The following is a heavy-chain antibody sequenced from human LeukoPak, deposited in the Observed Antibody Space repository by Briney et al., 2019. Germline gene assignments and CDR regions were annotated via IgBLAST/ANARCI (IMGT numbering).Heavy chain of an antibody. J-gene: IGHJ3*02. D-gene: IGHD3-22*01. CDR2: IYYSGST. CDR3: ARPSYYDSSGIDI. CDR1: GGSISSGDYY. V-gene: IGHV4-30-4*01. Sequence: PSETLSLTCSVSGGSISSGDYYWSWIRQPPGKGLEWIGYIYYSGSTYYNPSLKSRVTISVDTSKNQFSLKLSSVTAADTAVYYCARPSYYDSSGIDIWGQGTMVTVSS.